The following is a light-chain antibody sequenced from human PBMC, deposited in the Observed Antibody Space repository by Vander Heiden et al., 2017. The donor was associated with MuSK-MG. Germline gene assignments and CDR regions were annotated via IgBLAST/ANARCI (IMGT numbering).Light chain of an antibody. CDR2: SNN. V-gene: IGLV1-44*01. CDR1: SSNIGSNT. J-gene: IGLJ3*02. Sequence: QSVRPQPPSPSGTPGQRVTISCSGSSSNIGSNTVNWYQQLPGTAPKLLIYSNNQRPSGVPDRFSGSKSGTSASLAISGLQSEDEADYYCAAWDDSLNGPVFGGGTKLTVL. CDR3: AAWDDSLNGPV.